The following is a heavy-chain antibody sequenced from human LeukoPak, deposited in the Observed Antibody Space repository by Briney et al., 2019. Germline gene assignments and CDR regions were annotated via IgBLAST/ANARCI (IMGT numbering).Heavy chain of an antibody. Sequence: PGGSLRLSCAASGFSFSSYAMSWVRQAPGKGLEWVSSFSGSGGSTYYADSVKGRFTISRDNSKNTLYLQMISLRAEDTAVYYCARDGEYGSGSPSYMDVWGKGTTVTVSS. CDR1: GFSFSSYA. D-gene: IGHD3-10*01. J-gene: IGHJ6*03. CDR2: FSGSGGST. V-gene: IGHV3-23*01. CDR3: ARDGEYGSGSPSYMDV.